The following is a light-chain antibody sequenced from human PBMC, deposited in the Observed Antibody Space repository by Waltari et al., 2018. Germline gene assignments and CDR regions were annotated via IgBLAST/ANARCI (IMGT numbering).Light chain of an antibody. V-gene: IGLV1-47*01. CDR2: RNN. Sequence: QSVLTQPPSASGTPGPRVTIPCSGSRSNNGTTYVYWYQQLPGTAPKLLIYRNNQRPSGVPDRFSGSKSGTSASLAISGLRSEDEADYYCAAWDDSLSGRVFGGGTKVTVL. J-gene: IGLJ3*02. CDR3: AAWDDSLSGRV. CDR1: RSNNGTTY.